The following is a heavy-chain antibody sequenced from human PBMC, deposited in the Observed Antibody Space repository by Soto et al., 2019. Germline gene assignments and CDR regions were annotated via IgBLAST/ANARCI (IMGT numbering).Heavy chain of an antibody. D-gene: IGHD5-12*01. CDR1: GGSSSGYY. V-gene: IGHV4-34*01. CDR2: ISHSGST. CDR3: ARHDVPVDLVTTGRGYYFDY. J-gene: IGHJ4*02. Sequence: SETLSLTCAVYGGSSSGYYWSWIRQPPGKGLEWIGEISHSGSTNYNPSLKSRVTISVDTSKNQFSLKLSSVTAADTAVYFCARHDVPVDLVTTGRGYYFDYWGQGTLVTVSS.